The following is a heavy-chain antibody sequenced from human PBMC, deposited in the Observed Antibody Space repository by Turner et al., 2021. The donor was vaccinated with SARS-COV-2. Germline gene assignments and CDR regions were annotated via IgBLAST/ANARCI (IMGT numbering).Heavy chain of an antibody. V-gene: IGHV4-4*02. CDR3: ATASFVFRYLSW. CDR2: IYHTGTT. J-gene: IGHJ4*02. CDR1: GVSISSPYL. Sequence: QVQLQESGPGLVKPSGTLSVTCTVSGVSISSPYLWTWVRQSPGKGLEWVGQIYHTGTTNYNPSFKDRVTISLDKSKSHFSLNLTSVTAADTAMYYCATASFVFRYLSWWGQGALVPVSS. D-gene: IGHD3-9*01.